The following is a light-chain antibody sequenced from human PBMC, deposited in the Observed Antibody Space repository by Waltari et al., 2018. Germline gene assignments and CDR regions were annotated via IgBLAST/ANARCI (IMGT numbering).Light chain of an antibody. V-gene: IGLV3-21*01. CDR3: QVWDANNEPGL. CDR2: YDS. CDR1: NLGTQS. Sequence: SYVLTQPPSVSVAPGETARITCGGNNLGTQSVHWYRQKPGQAPVLVISYDSDRPAGIPERFSGSNSGDTATLTISRVEAGDEADYYCQVWDANNEPGLFGTGTEVTV. J-gene: IGLJ1*01.